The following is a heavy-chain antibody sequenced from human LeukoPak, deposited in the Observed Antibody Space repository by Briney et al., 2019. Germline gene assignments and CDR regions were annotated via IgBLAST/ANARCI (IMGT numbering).Heavy chain of an antibody. Sequence: SETLSLTCTVSGGSISSDYWSWIRQSPGKGLECIGYIYYTGSTNYNPSLRSRLTISVDTSKNQFSLKLSSVTAADTAVYYCARLSSHYDFWSGYFDYWGQGTLVTVSS. CDR3: ARLSSHYDFWSGYFDY. J-gene: IGHJ4*02. D-gene: IGHD3-3*01. CDR1: GGSISSDY. CDR2: IYYTGST. V-gene: IGHV4-59*01.